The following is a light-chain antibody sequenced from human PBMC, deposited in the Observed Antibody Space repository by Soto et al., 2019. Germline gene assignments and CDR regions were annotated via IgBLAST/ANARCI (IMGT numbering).Light chain of an antibody. CDR2: GAS. J-gene: IGKJ1*01. Sequence: IVLAPFPGPRCETPWGRATPSPCARQSVSSKLAWYQQKPGQAPRLLFYGASTGATGIPARFSGSGSETEFTLSISSLQSEDFAVYYCQQYNNWPGTFGQGTKVDIK. CDR3: QQYNNWPGT. CDR1: QSVSSK. V-gene: IGKV3-15*01.